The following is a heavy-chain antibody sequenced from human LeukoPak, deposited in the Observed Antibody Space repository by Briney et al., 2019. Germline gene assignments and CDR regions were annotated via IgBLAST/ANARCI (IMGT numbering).Heavy chain of an antibody. Sequence: ASVKVSCKVSGYTLTELSMHWVLQAPGKGLEWMGGFDPEDGETIYAQKFQGRVTMTEDTSTDTAYMELSSLRSEDTAVYYCAFHPRFLEWLSFLDYWGQGTLVTVSS. CDR3: AFHPRFLEWLSFLDY. D-gene: IGHD3-3*01. CDR1: GYTLTELS. CDR2: FDPEDGET. V-gene: IGHV1-24*01. J-gene: IGHJ4*02.